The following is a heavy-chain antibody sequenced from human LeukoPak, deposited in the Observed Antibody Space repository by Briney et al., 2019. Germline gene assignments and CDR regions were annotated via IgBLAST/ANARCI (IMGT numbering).Heavy chain of an antibody. V-gene: IGHV4-39*07. Sequence: SETLSLTCTVSGGSISSSSYYWGWIRQPPGKGLEWIGSIFYSGSTYYNPSLKSRVTISVDTSKNQFSLKLNSVTAADTAVYFCAREHIAAAGTNWFDSWGQGSLVTVSS. CDR3: AREHIAAAGTNWFDS. J-gene: IGHJ5*01. D-gene: IGHD6-13*01. CDR1: GGSISSSSYY. CDR2: IFYSGST.